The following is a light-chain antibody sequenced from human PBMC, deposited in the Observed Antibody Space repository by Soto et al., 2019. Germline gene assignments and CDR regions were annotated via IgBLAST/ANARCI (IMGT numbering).Light chain of an antibody. J-gene: IGKJ2*01. CDR1: QSVTSNY. V-gene: IGKV3-20*01. CDR2: GGS. CDR3: QQYGRSPLMHT. Sequence: EIVLTQSPGTLSLSPGERATLSCRASQSVTSNYLAWYQQKPGQAPRLLIYGGSTRAAGVPDRFSGRGSGTDFTVTTTIVEPEDLAVYYCQQYGRSPLMHTFGQGTKLGVK.